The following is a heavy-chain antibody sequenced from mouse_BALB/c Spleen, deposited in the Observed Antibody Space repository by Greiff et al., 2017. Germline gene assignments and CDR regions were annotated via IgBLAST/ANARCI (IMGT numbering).Heavy chain of an antibody. CDR1: GFTFSSYT. J-gene: IGHJ4*01. CDR3: ARAPAAMDY. V-gene: IGHV5-6-5*01. Sequence: EVNVVESGGGLVKPGGSLKLSCAASGFTFSSYTMSWVRQTPEKRLEWVASIRSGGSTYYPDSVKGRFTISRDNARNILYLQISSLRSEDTAMYYCARAPAAMDYWGQGTSVTVSS. CDR2: IRSGGST.